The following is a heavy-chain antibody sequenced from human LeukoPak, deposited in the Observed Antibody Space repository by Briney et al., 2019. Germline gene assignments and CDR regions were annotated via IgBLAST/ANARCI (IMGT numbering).Heavy chain of an antibody. J-gene: IGHJ4*02. CDR1: GFTFNTFA. V-gene: IGHV3-23*01. Sequence: GGSLRLSYPASGFTFNTFAMSWVGQAPGRGLEWVAAVSASGGTPYYADSVKGRFTISRDNSKNTLYLQMNSLRPEDTAVFYCARAIRLTGGLYYFDYWGQGTLVTVSS. CDR2: VSASGGTP. D-gene: IGHD1-20*01. CDR3: ARAIRLTGGLYYFDY.